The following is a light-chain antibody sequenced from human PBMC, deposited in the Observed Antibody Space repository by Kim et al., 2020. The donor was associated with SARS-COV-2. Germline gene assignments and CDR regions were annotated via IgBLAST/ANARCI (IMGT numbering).Light chain of an antibody. V-gene: IGKV1-39*01. CDR1: QSVSSS. Sequence: IQMTQSPSSLSASVGDRVTITCRASQSVSSSVKWYRQKPGKAPKLLIYDASSLQSGVPSRLSGSRSGTDFTLTISSLQPDDCATYLCKQSHEFPYTCGQETKREI. J-gene: IGKJ2*01. CDR3: KQSHEFPYT. CDR2: DAS.